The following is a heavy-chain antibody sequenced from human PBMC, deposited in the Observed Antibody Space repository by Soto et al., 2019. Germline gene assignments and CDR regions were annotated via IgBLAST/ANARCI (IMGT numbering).Heavy chain of an antibody. CDR3: ERAQRAYYYDSSVPQVY. V-gene: IGHV3-30-3*01. D-gene: IGHD3-22*01. CDR1: GFTFRSYA. J-gene: IGHJ4*02. CDR2: ISYDGGHT. Sequence: QVQLVESGGGVVQPGRSLRLSCAASGFTFRSYAMHWVRPAPGKGLEWVAVISYDGGHTYYADSVKGRFTISRDNSKNSLYLQMHRLRADATALNYCERAQRAYYYDSSVPQVYWGKGPLVTVSS.